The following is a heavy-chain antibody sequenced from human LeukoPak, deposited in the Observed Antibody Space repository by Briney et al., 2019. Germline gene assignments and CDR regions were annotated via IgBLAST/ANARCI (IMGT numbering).Heavy chain of an antibody. J-gene: IGHJ4*02. CDR1: GYIFTNYD. V-gene: IGHV1-3*01. Sequence: GASVKVSCKTSGYIFTNYDINWVRQAPGQGLEWMGWVSGGKGNTKYSEKFQGRITITRDTSATTAYLELSSLRSEDSTVYFCARAFRASSSTIDYWGQGTLVIVSP. D-gene: IGHD3-16*01. CDR2: VSGGKGNT. CDR3: ARAFRASSSTIDY.